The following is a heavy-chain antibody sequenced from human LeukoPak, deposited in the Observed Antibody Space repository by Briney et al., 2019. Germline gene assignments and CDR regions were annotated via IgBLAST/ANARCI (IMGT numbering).Heavy chain of an antibody. CDR1: GFTFSSYG. V-gene: IGHV3-30*18. CDR2: ISYDGNNK. J-gene: IGHJ5*02. CDR3: AKGSYLITFGGVIPRFDP. D-gene: IGHD3-16*02. Sequence: PGGSLRLSCAASGFTFSSYGMHWVRQAPGKGLEWVAVISYDGNNKYYADSVKGRFTISRDNSKNTLYLQMNSLRAEDTAVYYCAKGSYLITFGGVIPRFDPWGQGTLVTVSS.